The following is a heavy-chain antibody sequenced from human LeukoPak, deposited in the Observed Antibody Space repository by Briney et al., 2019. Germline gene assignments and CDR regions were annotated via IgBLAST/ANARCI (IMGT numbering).Heavy chain of an antibody. CDR2: IYWDDDK. J-gene: IGHJ4*02. V-gene: IGHV2-5*02. D-gene: IGHD5-24*01. CDR3: VQISEGYNSADY. CDR1: GFSLSISRVG. Sequence: SGPTLVNPTQTLTLTCTFSGFSLSISRVGLGWVRQPPGKALEWLALIYWDDDKRHSPSLKSRLTITKDTSKNQVVLTMTNMDPVDTATYFCVQISEGYNSADYWGQGIRVTVSS.